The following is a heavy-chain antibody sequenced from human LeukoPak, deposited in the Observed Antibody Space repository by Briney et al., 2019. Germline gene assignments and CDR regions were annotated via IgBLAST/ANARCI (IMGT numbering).Heavy chain of an antibody. CDR3: ARGGSSTNCHLCWFDP. Sequence: LPGGSLRLSCAVSGFIFSNYGMLWVRQAPGKGLEWVALISYDGSNPYYADSVQGRFTISRDNSKNTLYLQMNSLRAEDTAVYYCARGGSSTNCHLCWFDPWGQGTLVTVSS. CDR2: ISYDGSNP. CDR1: GFIFSNYG. V-gene: IGHV3-30*03. D-gene: IGHD2-2*01. J-gene: IGHJ5*02.